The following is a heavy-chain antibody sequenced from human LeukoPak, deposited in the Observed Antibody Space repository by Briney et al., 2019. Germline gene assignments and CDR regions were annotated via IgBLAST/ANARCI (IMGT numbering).Heavy chain of an antibody. Sequence: PGGSLRLSCAASGFTFSSYAMHWVRQAPGKGLEWLAATSYDGSNKYYADSVKGRFTISRDNSKNTLFLQMSSLRTEDTAVYYCARGGPRSSGLSCCFDSWGQGALVTVSS. CDR3: ARGGPRSSGLSCCFDS. V-gene: IGHV3-30*04. D-gene: IGHD3-16*02. CDR2: TSYDGSNK. CDR1: GFTFSSYA. J-gene: IGHJ4*02.